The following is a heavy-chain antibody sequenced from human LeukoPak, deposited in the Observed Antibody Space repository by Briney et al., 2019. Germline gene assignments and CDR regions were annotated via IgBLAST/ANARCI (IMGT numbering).Heavy chain of an antibody. CDR2: ISPGGGPT. J-gene: IGHJ4*02. CDR3: AKDGAWLRFDD. V-gene: IGHV3-23*01. CDR1: GFPFSSHG. D-gene: IGHD5-12*01. Sequence: GGSLRLSCAGSGFPFSSHGMNWVRQAPGKGLEWVSGISPGGGPTYYADSVRGRFSISRDDLKNTLYLQMENLRAEDTAVYYCAKDGAWLRFDDWGQGILVTVSS.